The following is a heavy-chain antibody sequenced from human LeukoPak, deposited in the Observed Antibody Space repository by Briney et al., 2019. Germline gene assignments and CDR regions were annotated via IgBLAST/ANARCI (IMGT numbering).Heavy chain of an antibody. CDR3: ARDPGGVRYFDWLLSPPLSYYMDV. D-gene: IGHD3-9*01. CDR2: MNPNSGNT. Sequence: ASVKVSCKASGYTFTSYDINWVRQATGQGLEWMGWMNPNSGNTGYAQKFQGRVTITRNTSISTAYMELSSLRSEDTAVYYCARDPGGVRYFDWLLSPPLSYYMDVWGKGTTVTISS. J-gene: IGHJ6*03. CDR1: GYTFTSYD. V-gene: IGHV1-8*03.